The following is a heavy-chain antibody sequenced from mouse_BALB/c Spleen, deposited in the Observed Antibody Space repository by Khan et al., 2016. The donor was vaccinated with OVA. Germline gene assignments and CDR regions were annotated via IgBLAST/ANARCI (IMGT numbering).Heavy chain of an antibody. CDR2: IYPFNDAT. Sequence: VQLQQSGPEVVKPGASVKMSCKASGYTFTSYVMHWVKQKPGQGLEWIGYIYPFNDATKYYEKFNGKATLTSDKSSSTAYMELSSLTSEDSAVFYCAPIGCYAVSVVYWGQGTLVTVSA. CDR3: APIGCYAVSVVY. V-gene: IGHV1S136*01. J-gene: IGHJ3*01. D-gene: IGHD2-12*01. CDR1: GYTFTSYV.